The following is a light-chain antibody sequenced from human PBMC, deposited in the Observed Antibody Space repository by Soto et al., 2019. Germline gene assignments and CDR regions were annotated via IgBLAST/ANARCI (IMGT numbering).Light chain of an antibody. J-gene: IGKJ4*01. V-gene: IGKV1-5*03. CDR1: QSIRSW. Sequence: IQMTQSPSTLSASVGDRVTITCRASQSIRSWLAWYQQKPGKAPNLLIYKASSLESGVPSRFSGSGSGTEFTLTISSLQPDDFATYYCQQYNSYPTFGGGTKVEIK. CDR2: KAS. CDR3: QQYNSYPT.